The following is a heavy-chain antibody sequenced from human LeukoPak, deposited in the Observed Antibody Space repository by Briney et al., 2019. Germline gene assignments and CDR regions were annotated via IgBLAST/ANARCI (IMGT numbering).Heavy chain of an antibody. V-gene: IGHV4-34*01. D-gene: IGHD3-3*01. CDR2: INHSGST. J-gene: IGHJ5*02. CDR3: AKHLRRRFFSKTLGFDP. Sequence: SETLSLTCAVYGGSFSDYYWSWIRQPPGKGLEWIGEINHSGSTNYNPSLKSRVTISLDTSKNQFSLKLRSVTAADTAVYYCAKHLRRRFFSKTLGFDPWGQGTLVTVSS. CDR1: GGSFSDYY.